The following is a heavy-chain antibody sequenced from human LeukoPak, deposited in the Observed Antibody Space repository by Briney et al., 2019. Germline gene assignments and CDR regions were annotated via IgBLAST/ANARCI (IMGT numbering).Heavy chain of an antibody. CDR1: GFTFRGYA. J-gene: IGHJ3*02. Sequence: GGSLRLSCAASGFTFRGYAMNWVRQAPGKGLEWVSVISGSGDTTNYADSVKGRFTISRDNSKNTLYLQMNNLRAEDTAVYYCAKSITMIVVVVGNAFDIWGQGTMVTVSS. CDR3: AKSITMIVVVVGNAFDI. CDR2: ISGSGDTT. V-gene: IGHV3-23*01. D-gene: IGHD3-22*01.